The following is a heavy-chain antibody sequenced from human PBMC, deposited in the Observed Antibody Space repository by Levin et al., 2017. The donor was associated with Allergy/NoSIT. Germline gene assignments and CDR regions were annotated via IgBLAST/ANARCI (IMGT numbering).Heavy chain of an antibody. CDR3: AREKVRYSSGWYSVWFDP. D-gene: IGHD6-19*01. CDR1: GFTFSSYE. J-gene: IGHJ5*02. V-gene: IGHV3-48*03. CDR2: ISSSGSTI. Sequence: GGSLRLSCAASGFTFSSYEMNWVRQAPGKGLEWVSYISSSGSTIYYADSVKGRFTISRDNAKNSLYLQMNSLRAEDTAVYYCAREKVRYSSGWYSVWFDPWGQGTLVTVSS.